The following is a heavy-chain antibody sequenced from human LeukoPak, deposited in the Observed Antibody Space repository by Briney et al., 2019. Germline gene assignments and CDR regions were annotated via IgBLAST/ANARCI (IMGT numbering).Heavy chain of an antibody. CDR1: GFTFSSYG. CDR2: ISYDGSNK. CDR3: AKDTDDSSGYY. V-gene: IGHV3-30*18. J-gene: IGHJ4*02. D-gene: IGHD3-22*01. Sequence: GSLRLSCAASGFTFSSYGMHWVRQAPGKGLEWVAVISYDGSNKYYADSVKGRFTISRDNSKNSLYLQMNSLRAEDTAVYYCAKDTDDSSGYYWGQGTLVTVSS.